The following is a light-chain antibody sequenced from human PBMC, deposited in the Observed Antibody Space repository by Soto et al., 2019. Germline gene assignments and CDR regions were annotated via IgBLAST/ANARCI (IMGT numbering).Light chain of an antibody. CDR3: SSYAGSNNFV. CDR1: SSDVGGYNY. CDR2: EVS. J-gene: IGLJ1*01. Sequence: QSALTQPPSASGSPGQSVTISCTGTSSDVGGYNYVSWYQQHPGKAPKPMIYEVSERPSGVPDRFSGSKSSNTASLTVSGLQAEDEADYYCSSYAGSNNFVFGTGTKVT. V-gene: IGLV2-8*01.